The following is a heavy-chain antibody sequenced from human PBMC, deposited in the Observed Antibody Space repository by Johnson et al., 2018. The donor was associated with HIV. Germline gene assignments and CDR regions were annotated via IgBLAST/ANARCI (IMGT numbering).Heavy chain of an antibody. V-gene: IGHV3-30*02. D-gene: IGHD5-24*01. J-gene: IGHJ3*02. CDR3: AKDIGRWLQLGAFDI. Sequence: QVQLVESGGGVVQPGGSLRLSCAASGFIFSTYGMHWVRQAPGKGLEWVAFIRYDGNNKYYADSVKGRFTISRDNSKNSLYLQMNSLRTEDTALYYCAKDIGRWLQLGAFDIWGQGTMVTVSS. CDR1: GFIFSTYG. CDR2: IRYDGNNK.